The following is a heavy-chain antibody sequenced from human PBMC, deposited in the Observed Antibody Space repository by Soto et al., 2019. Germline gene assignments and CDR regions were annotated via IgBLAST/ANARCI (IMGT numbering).Heavy chain of an antibody. J-gene: IGHJ4*02. V-gene: IGHV1-46*01. CDR3: ARDPSNTSGDKLYLDY. CDR2: INPSGGST. CDR1: GYTFTSYY. D-gene: IGHD3-22*01. Sequence: RASVKVSCKASGYTFTSYYMHWVRQAPGQGLEWMGIINPSGGSTSYAQKFQGRVTMTRDTSTSTVYMELSSLRSEDTAVYYCARDPSNTSGDKLYLDYWGQGTLVTVSS.